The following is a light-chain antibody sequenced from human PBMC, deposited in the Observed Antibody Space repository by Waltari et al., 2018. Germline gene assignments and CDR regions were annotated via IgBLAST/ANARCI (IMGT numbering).Light chain of an antibody. CDR1: SGPVSTTSY. J-gene: IGLJ3*02. CDR3: VLYLGSGIWV. Sequence: QTVVTQEPSLSVSPGGTVTRTCALSSGPVSTTSYARWYQQTPGQAPRTLVYKINIRSSGVPARFSGSMLGNKAALTITGAQAEDESDYYCVLYLGSGIWVFGGGTKLTVL. CDR2: KIN. V-gene: IGLV8-61*01.